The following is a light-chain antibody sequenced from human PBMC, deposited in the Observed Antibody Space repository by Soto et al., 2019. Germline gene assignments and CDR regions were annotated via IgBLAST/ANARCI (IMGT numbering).Light chain of an antibody. CDR2: GNS. Sequence: QSVLTQPPSVSGAPGQRVTISCTGSSSNIGAGYEIHWYQQLPGTAPKLLIYGNSNRPSGVPDRFSGSKSGTSASLAITGLQAEDEAEYYCLMYFGGAWVFGGGTKLTRP. V-gene: IGLV1-40*01. CDR3: LMYFGGAWV. CDR1: SSNIGAGYE. J-gene: IGLJ3*02.